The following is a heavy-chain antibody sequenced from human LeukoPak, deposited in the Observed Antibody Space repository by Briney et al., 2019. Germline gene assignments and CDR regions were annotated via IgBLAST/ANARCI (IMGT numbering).Heavy chain of an antibody. CDR2: ISFVGSDQ. CDR1: GFSFSTYG. Sequence: GGSLRLSCAASGFSFSTYGMRWVRQAPGKGLEWVAVISFVGSDQYYADSVKGRFTVSRDNSKNTLYLQMNSLRAEDTAVYYCAKLGCSSTRCYINYWGQGALVTVPS. D-gene: IGHD2-2*01. V-gene: IGHV3-30*18. CDR3: AKLGCSSTRCYINY. J-gene: IGHJ4*02.